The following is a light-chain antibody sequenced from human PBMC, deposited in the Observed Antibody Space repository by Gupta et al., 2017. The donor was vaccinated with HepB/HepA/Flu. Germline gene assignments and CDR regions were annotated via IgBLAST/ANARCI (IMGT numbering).Light chain of an antibody. CDR3: AAWDDSLNGLV. J-gene: IGLJ2*01. CDR1: SSNIGSNP. Sequence: QSVLTQPPSASGTPGHRVTIPCSGSSSNIGSNPVNWYQQHPGTAPKLLIYSNNQRPSGVPDRFSGSKSGTSASLAISGLQSEDEADYYCAAWDDSLNGLVFGGGTKLTVL. CDR2: SNN. V-gene: IGLV1-44*01.